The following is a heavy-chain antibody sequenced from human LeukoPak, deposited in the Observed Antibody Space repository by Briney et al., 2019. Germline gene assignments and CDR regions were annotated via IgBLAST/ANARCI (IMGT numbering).Heavy chain of an antibody. V-gene: IGHV4-4*07. J-gene: IGHJ4*02. D-gene: IGHD7-27*01. CDR2: IYSSGNT. Sequence: PSETLSLTCSVSGGSISDFYWSWIRQPAGKGLEWIGRIYSSGNTNYNPSQKSRVSMSLDASKNQLSLKLNSVTAADTAVYYCARNSGDYWGQGTLVTVSS. CDR3: ARNSGDY. CDR1: GGSISDFY.